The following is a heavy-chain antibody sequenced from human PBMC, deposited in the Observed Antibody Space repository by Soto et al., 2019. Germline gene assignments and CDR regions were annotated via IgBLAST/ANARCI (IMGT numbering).Heavy chain of an antibody. Sequence: PSETLSLTGTVSGGSIISSSYDWRRIRQPPWKGLEGVGGIYYSGSTYYNPSLKSRVTISVDTSKNQFSLKLSSVTAADTAVYYCARTIFGVVTGYDYYGMDVWGQRTTVT. CDR2: IYYSGST. CDR1: GGSIISSSYD. J-gene: IGHJ6*02. D-gene: IGHD3-3*01. V-gene: IGHV4-39*01. CDR3: ARTIFGVVTGYDYYGMDV.